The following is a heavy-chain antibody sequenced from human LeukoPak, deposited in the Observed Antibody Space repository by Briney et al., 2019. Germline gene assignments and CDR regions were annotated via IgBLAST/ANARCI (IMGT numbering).Heavy chain of an antibody. CDR2: IIPIFGTA. CDR1: GGTFSSYA. J-gene: IGHJ3*02. Sequence: ASVKVSCKASGGTFSSYAISWVRQAPGQGLEWMGGIIPIFGTANYAQKFQGRVTITTDEYTSTAYMEMRSLRSEDTAVYYCASAPGIAVAGTNDAFDIWGQGTIVTVSS. V-gene: IGHV1-69*05. D-gene: IGHD6-19*01. CDR3: ASAPGIAVAGTNDAFDI.